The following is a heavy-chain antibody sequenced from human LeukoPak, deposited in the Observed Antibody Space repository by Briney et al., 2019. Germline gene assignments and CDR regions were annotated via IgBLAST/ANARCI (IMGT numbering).Heavy chain of an antibody. D-gene: IGHD2-21*02. J-gene: IGHJ4*02. V-gene: IGHV3-30*18. CDR3: ANEGASAYCGGDCYS. CDR1: GFTFSNYG. Sequence: GGSLRLSCAASGFTFSNYGMLWVRQAPGKGLDWVAVISNDGSKKYYADSVKGRFTISRDNSKNTVYLQMNSLRAEDTAVYFCANEGASAYCGGDCYSWGLGTLVTVSS. CDR2: ISNDGSKK.